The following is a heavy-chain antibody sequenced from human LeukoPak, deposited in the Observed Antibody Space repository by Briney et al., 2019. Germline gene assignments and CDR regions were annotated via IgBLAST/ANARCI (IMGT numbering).Heavy chain of an antibody. J-gene: IGHJ4*02. Sequence: PGRSLRLSCAASGFTFSSYAMHWVRQAPGKGLEWVAVISYDGSNKYYADSVKGRFTISRDNSKNTLYLQMNSLRAEDTAVYYCARPYDFWSGYLYYWGQGTLVTVSS. D-gene: IGHD3-3*01. CDR3: ARPYDFWSGYLYY. CDR1: GFTFSSYA. CDR2: ISYDGSNK. V-gene: IGHV3-30*04.